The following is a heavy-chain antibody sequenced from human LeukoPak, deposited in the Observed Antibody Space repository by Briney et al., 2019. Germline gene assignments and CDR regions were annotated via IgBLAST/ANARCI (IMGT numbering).Heavy chain of an antibody. Sequence: GASVTVSCKASGYTFTGHHMHWVRQAPGQGLEWMGWFNPNSGGTHYAQKFQGRVTMTRDTSINTAYMNLNSLKSDDTAVYYCARDFDYGSGSSSSGFFGFDYWGQGALVTVSS. D-gene: IGHD3-10*01. CDR3: ARDFDYGSGSSSSGFFGFDY. CDR2: FNPNSGGT. V-gene: IGHV1-2*02. CDR1: GYTFTGHH. J-gene: IGHJ4*02.